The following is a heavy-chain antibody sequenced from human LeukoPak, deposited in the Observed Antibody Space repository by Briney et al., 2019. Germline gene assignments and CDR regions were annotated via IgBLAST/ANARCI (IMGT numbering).Heavy chain of an antibody. D-gene: IGHD6-6*01. V-gene: IGHV4-39*01. CDR3: ARHLHGSIAARPFDY. CDR1: GGSISSSSYY. Sequence: SETLSLTCTVSGGSISSSSYYRGWIRQPPGKGLEWIGSIYYSGSTYYNPSLKSRVTISVDTSKNQFSLKLSSVTAADTAVYYCARHLHGSIAARPFDYWGQGTLVTVSS. J-gene: IGHJ4*02. CDR2: IYYSGST.